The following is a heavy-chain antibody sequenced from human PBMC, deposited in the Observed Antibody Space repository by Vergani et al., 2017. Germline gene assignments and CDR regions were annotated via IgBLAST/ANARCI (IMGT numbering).Heavy chain of an antibody. D-gene: IGHD5-18*01. CDR3: ARLITDPAMVHDAFDI. Sequence: QLQLQESGPGLVKPSETLSLTCTVSGGSISSSSYYWGWIRQPPGKGLEWIGSIYYSGSTYYNPSLKSPVTISVDTSKNQCSMKLSSVTAADTAVYYCARLITDPAMVHDAFDIWGQGSMVTGSS. J-gene: IGHJ3*02. CDR2: IYYSGST. CDR1: GGSISSSSYY. V-gene: IGHV4-39*01.